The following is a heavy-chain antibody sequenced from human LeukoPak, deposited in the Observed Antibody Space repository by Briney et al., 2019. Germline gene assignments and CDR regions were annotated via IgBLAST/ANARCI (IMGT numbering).Heavy chain of an antibody. CDR1: GFTVSSNY. CDR3: ARGASRDGSGY. J-gene: IGHJ4*02. V-gene: IGHV3-66*01. CDR2: IYSGGGT. Sequence: GGSLRLSCAAPGFTVSSNYMSWVRQAPGKGLEWVSVIYSGGGTYYADSVKGRFTISRDNSKNTLYLQMNSLRAEDTAVYYCARGASRDGSGYWGQGTLVTVSS. D-gene: IGHD5-24*01.